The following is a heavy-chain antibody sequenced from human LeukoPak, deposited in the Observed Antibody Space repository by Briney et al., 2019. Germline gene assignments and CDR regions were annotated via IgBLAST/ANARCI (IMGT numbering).Heavy chain of an antibody. CDR2: INAGNGNT. CDR1: GYTFTSYA. CDR3: ARGYSGYDYFDY. J-gene: IGHJ4*02. V-gene: IGHV1-3*01. Sequence: GASVKVSCKASGYTFTSYAMHWVRQAPGQRLEWMGWINAGNGNTKYSQKFQGRVTITRDTSASTAYMELSSLRSEDTAVYYCARGYSGYDYFDYRGQGTLVTVSS. D-gene: IGHD5-12*01.